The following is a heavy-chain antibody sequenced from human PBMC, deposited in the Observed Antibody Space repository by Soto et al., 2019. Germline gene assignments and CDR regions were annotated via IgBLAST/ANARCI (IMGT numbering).Heavy chain of an antibody. Sequence: PGGSLRLSCAASGFTFSSYAMSWVRQAPGKGLEWVSAISGSGGSTYYADSVKGRFTISRDNSKNTLYLQMNSLRAEDTAVYYCAKGTIFGVVPDWFDPWGQGTLVTVSS. V-gene: IGHV3-23*01. CDR1: GFTFSSYA. CDR3: AKGTIFGVVPDWFDP. D-gene: IGHD3-3*01. J-gene: IGHJ5*02. CDR2: ISGSGGST.